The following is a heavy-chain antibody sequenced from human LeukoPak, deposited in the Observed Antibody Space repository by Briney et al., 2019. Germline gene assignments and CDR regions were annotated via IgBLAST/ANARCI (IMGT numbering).Heavy chain of an antibody. V-gene: IGHV3-23*01. CDR2: ISGSGGST. Sequence: PGASLRLSCAASGFTFSSYAMSWVRQAPGKGLEWVSAISGSGGSTYYADSVKGRFTTSRDNSKNTLYLQMNSLRAEDTAVYYCAKETSGGDCFDYWGQGTLVTVSS. CDR3: AKETSGGDCFDY. J-gene: IGHJ4*02. CDR1: GFTFSSYA.